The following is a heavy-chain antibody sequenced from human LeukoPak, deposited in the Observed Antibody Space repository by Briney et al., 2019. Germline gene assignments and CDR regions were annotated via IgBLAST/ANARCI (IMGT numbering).Heavy chain of an antibody. Sequence: SETLSLTCTVSGGSISSYYWSWIRQPPGKGLEWIGYIYYSGSTNYNPSLKSRVTISVDTSKNQFSLKLTSVTAADPAVYYCARTGEQWPRYYFDYWGQGTLVTVSS. J-gene: IGHJ4*02. CDR1: GGSISSYY. V-gene: IGHV4-59*12. CDR3: ARTGEQWPRYYFDY. D-gene: IGHD6-19*01. CDR2: IYYSGST.